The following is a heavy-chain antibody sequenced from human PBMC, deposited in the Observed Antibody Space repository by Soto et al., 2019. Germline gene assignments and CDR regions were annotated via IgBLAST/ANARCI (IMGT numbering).Heavy chain of an antibody. CDR2: IKQDGSEK. CDR1: GFTFSSYW. V-gene: IGHV3-7*05. D-gene: IGHD5-12*01. Sequence: GGSLRLSCAASGFTFSSYWMSWVRQAPGKGLEWVANIKQDGSEKYHVDSVKGRFTISRDNAKNSLYLQMNSLRAEDTAVYYCARGTVGILKWLRMNNDAFDIWGQGTMVTVSS. J-gene: IGHJ3*02. CDR3: ARGTVGILKWLRMNNDAFDI.